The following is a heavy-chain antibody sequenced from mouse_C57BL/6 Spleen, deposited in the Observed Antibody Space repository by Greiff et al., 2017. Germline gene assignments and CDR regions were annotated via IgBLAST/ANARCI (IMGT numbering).Heavy chain of an antibody. Sequence: VQLQQPGAELVKPGASVKLSCKASGYTFTSYWMHWVKQRPGQGLEWIGMIHPNSGSTNYNEKFKSKATLTVDKSSSTAYMQLSSLTSEDSAVYYCARGYYYGRGAMDYWGQGTSVTVSS. D-gene: IGHD1-1*01. V-gene: IGHV1-64*01. CDR2: IHPNSGST. J-gene: IGHJ4*01. CDR1: GYTFTSYW. CDR3: ARGYYYGRGAMDY.